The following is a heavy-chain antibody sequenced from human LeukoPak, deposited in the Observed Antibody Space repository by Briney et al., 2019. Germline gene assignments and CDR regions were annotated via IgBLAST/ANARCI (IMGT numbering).Heavy chain of an antibody. CDR2: ISGSGGST. J-gene: IGHJ4*02. Sequence: GGSLRLSCAASGFTFSSYAMSWVRQAPGKGLEWVSAISGSGGSTYYADSVKGRFTISRDNSKNTLYLQMNGLRAEDTAVYYCAKDRLSGSYYDYWGQGTLVTVSS. V-gene: IGHV3-23*01. D-gene: IGHD1-26*01. CDR1: GFTFSSYA. CDR3: AKDRLSGSYYDY.